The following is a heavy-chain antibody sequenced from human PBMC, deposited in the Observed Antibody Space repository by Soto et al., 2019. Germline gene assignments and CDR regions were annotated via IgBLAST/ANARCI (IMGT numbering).Heavy chain of an antibody. Sequence: GGSLSLSCAASGYAFSSAWMSWVRQAPGKGLEWVGRLKSEAAGGTTDYAAPVKGRFTISRDDSKNTLYLQMNSLKTDDTAVYYCSYDSSRGDYWGLGTLVTVSS. CDR2: LKSEAAGGTT. V-gene: IGHV3-15*01. CDR3: SYDSSRGDY. J-gene: IGHJ4*02. CDR1: GYAFSSAW. D-gene: IGHD3-22*01.